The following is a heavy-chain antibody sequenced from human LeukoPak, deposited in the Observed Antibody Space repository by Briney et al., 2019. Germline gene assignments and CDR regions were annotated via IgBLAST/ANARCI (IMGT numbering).Heavy chain of an antibody. CDR1: GFTFSSYW. CDR3: AREHRNYYDSSGYLSFDY. D-gene: IGHD3-22*01. CDR2: IKQDGSEK. J-gene: IGHJ4*02. Sequence: HPGGSLRLSCAASGFTFSSYWMRWVRQAPGKGLEWVANIKQDGSEKYYVDSVKGRFTISRDNAKNSLYLQMNSLRAEDTAVYYCAREHRNYYDSSGYLSFDYWGQGTLVTVST. V-gene: IGHV3-7*01.